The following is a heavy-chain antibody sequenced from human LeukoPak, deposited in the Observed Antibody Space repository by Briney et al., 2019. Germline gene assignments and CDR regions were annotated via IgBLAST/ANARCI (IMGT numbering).Heavy chain of an antibody. V-gene: IGHV3-23*01. CDR1: GFTFSNYG. Sequence: SGGSLRLSCAASGFTFSNYGLSWVRRAPGKGLEWVSGITGSGGSTYYADSVKGRFTISRDNSKNTLYLQMNSLRAEDTAIYYCARDERLLSFLKWGQGTLVTVSS. CDR3: ARDERLLSFLK. CDR2: ITGSGGST. J-gene: IGHJ4*02. D-gene: IGHD3-3*01.